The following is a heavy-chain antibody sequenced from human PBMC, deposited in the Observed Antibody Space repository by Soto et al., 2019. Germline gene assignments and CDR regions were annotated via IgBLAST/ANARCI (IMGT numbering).Heavy chain of an antibody. CDR2: ISYGGSNK. Sequence: PGGSLRLSCAASGFTFSSYAMHWVRQAPGKGLEWVAVISYGGSNKYYADSVKGRFTISRDNSKNTLYLQMNSLRAEDTAVYYCARDVESGSSQYYYYYYGMDVWGKGTTVTVSS. CDR3: ARDVESGSSQYYYYYYGMDV. V-gene: IGHV3-30-3*01. CDR1: GFTFSSYA. J-gene: IGHJ6*04. D-gene: IGHD1-26*01.